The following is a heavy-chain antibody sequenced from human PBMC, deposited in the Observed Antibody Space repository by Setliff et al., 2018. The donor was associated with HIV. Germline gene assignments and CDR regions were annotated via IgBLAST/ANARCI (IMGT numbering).Heavy chain of an antibody. D-gene: IGHD3-3*01. CDR3: ARQPTDTSGYNNWFDS. Sequence: GGSLKISCKGSGYNFNSHWIGWVRQMPGKSLDWLGIIFPGDSDTRYNPSFEGQVTISADKSISTAYLQWSRLKASDTAIYYCARQPTDTSGYNNWFDSWGQGTLVTVSS. CDR2: IFPGDSDT. J-gene: IGHJ5*01. V-gene: IGHV5-51*01. CDR1: GYNFNSHW.